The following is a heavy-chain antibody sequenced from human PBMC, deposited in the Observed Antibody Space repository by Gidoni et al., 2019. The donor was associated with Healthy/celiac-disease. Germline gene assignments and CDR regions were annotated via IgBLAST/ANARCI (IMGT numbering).Heavy chain of an antibody. Sequence: QVQLQQSGPGLVKPSQTLSLTCAISGDSVSSNSAAWNWIRQSPSGGLEWLGRTYYRSKWYNDYAVSVKSRITINPDTSKNQFSLQLNSVTPEDTAVYYCARGAIKWLVRPLRGDWFDPWGQGTLVTVSS. V-gene: IGHV6-1*01. CDR1: GDSVSSNSAA. D-gene: IGHD6-19*01. J-gene: IGHJ5*02. CDR3: ARGAIKWLVRPLRGDWFDP. CDR2: TYYRSKWYN.